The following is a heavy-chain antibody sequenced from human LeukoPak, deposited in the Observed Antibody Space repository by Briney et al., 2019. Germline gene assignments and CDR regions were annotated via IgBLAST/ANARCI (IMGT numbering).Heavy chain of an antibody. J-gene: IGHJ4*02. CDR3: AREQTYYASGSYYNVLDY. CDR1: GFTFTNYG. V-gene: IGHV3-21*01. D-gene: IGHD3-10*01. Sequence: GGSLRLSCAASGFTFTNYGMTWVRQAPGKGLEWVSSISTTSSYIYYADSMRGRITISRDNTKKSLYLQMSSLRAEDTAVYYCAREQTYYASGSYYNVLDYWGQGTLVTVSS. CDR2: ISTTSSYI.